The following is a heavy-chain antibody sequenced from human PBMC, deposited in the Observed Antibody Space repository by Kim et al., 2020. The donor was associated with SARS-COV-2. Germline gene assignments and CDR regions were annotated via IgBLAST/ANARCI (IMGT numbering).Heavy chain of an antibody. CDR2: GST. D-gene: IGHD3-10*01. V-gene: IGHV3-23*01. Sequence: GSTYYADSVKGRFTISRDNSKNTLYLQMNSRRAEDTAVYYCAKDRARDGYWGQGTLVTVSS. J-gene: IGHJ4*02. CDR3: AKDRARDGY.